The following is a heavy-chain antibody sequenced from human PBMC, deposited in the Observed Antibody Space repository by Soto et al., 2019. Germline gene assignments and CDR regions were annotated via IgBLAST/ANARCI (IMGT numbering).Heavy chain of an antibody. CDR1: GFTFNIYT. CDR2: ISYDISKT. V-gene: IGHV3-30-3*01. CDR3: ARGALYDRSAYYFDY. Sequence: QVQLVESGGGVVQPGRSLRLSCAASGFTFNIYTMHWVRQAPGEGLEWVVAISYDISKTSYADSVRGRFTISGDSSKNTLYLQVNSLRAEDTAVYYCARGALYDRSAYYFDYWGQGTLVTVSS. J-gene: IGHJ4*02. D-gene: IGHD3-22*01.